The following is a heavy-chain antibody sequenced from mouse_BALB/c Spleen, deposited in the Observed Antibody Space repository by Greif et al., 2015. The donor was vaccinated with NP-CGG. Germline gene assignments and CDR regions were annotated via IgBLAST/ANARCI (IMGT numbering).Heavy chain of an antibody. CDR1: GFTFTDYY. CDR2: IRNKANGYTT. CDR3: ARDIDGYYLLFAY. J-gene: IGHJ3*01. Sequence: EVKLMESGGGLVQPGGSLRLSCATSGFTFTDYYMSWVRQPPGKALEWLGFIRNKANGYTTEYSASVKGRFTISRDNSQSILYLQMNTLRAEDSATYYCARDIDGYYLLFAYWGQGTLVTVSA. D-gene: IGHD2-3*01. V-gene: IGHV7-3*02.